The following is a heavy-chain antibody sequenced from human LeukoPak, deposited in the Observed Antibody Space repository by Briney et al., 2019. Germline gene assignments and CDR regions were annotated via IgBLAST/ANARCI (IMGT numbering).Heavy chain of an antibody. CDR2: IYYSGST. D-gene: IGHD2-8*01. J-gene: IGHJ6*03. CDR1: GGSISSYY. V-gene: IGHV4-59*01. Sequence: SETLSLTCTVSGGSISSYYWSWIRQPPGKGLEWIGYIYYSGSTNYNPSLKSRVTISVDTSKNQFSLKLSSVTAADTAVYYCARMGVCYYYYYMDVWGKGTTVTVSS. CDR3: ARMGVCYYYYYMDV.